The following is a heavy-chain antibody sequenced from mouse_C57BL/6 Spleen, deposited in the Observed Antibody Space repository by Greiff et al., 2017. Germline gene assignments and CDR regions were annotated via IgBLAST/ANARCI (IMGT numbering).Heavy chain of an antibody. Sequence: QVQLKQPGAELVKPGASVKMSCKASGYTFTSYWITWVKQTPGQGLEWIGDIYPGSGSTNYNEKFKSKATLTVDTSSSTAYMQLSSLTSEDSAAYYCARSGIYYDYPARAMDYWGQGTSVTVSS. J-gene: IGHJ4*01. V-gene: IGHV1-55*01. CDR2: IYPGSGST. D-gene: IGHD2-4*01. CDR3: ARSGIYYDYPARAMDY. CDR1: GYTFTSYW.